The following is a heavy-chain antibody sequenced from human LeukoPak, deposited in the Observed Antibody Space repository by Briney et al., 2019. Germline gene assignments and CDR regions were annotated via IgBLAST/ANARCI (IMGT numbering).Heavy chain of an antibody. CDR2: INHSGST. V-gene: IGHV4-34*09. D-gene: IGHD2-2*01. J-gene: IGHJ5*02. Sequence: SETLSLTCAVYGGSFSGYYWSWIRQPPGKGLEWIGEINHSGSTNYNPSLKSRVTISVDTSKNQFSLKLSSVTAADTAVYYCARSRLGVVPAGNWFDPWGQGTLVTVSS. CDR3: ARSRLGVVPAGNWFDP. CDR1: GGSFSGYY.